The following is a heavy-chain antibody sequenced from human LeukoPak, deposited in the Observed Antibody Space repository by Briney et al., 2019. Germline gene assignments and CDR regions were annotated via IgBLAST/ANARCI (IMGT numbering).Heavy chain of an antibody. J-gene: IGHJ5*02. Sequence: SETLSLTCAVYGGSFSGYYWSWIRQPPGKGLEWIGEINHSGSTNYNPSLKSRVTISVDTSKNQFSLKLSSVTAADTAVYYCASWHLEAPGWFDPWGQGTLVTVSS. CDR2: INHSGST. CDR3: ASWHLEAPGWFDP. CDR1: GGSFSGYY. V-gene: IGHV4-34*01.